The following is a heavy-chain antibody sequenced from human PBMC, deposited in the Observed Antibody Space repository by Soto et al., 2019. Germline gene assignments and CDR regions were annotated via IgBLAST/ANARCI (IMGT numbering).Heavy chain of an antibody. Sequence: SVKVSCKASGGTFSSYAISWVRQAPGQGLEWMGGIIPIFGTANYAQKFQGRVTITADESTSTAYMELSSLRSEDTAVYYCARDELPLEAGGFDYWGQGTLVTVSS. CDR2: IIPIFGTA. CDR3: ARDELPLEAGGFDY. J-gene: IGHJ4*02. CDR1: GGTFSSYA. D-gene: IGHD1-7*01. V-gene: IGHV1-69*13.